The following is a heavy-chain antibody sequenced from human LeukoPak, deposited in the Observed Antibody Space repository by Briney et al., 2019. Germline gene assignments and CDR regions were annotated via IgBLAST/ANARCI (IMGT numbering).Heavy chain of an antibody. D-gene: IGHD6-13*01. Sequence: ASVKVSCKASGYTFTSYGISWVRQAPGQGLEWMGWISAYNGNTNYAQKLQGRVTMTTDTSTSTAYMELRSLRSDDTAVYYCARAIGGIAAAGTGNWFDRWGQGTLVTVSS. CDR3: ARAIGGIAAAGTGNWFDR. V-gene: IGHV1-18*01. CDR1: GYTFTSYG. J-gene: IGHJ5*02. CDR2: ISAYNGNT.